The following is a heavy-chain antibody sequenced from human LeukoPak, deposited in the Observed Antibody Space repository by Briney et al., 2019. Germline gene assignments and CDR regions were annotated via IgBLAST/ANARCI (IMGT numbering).Heavy chain of an antibody. CDR3: ARDFTIVVVPAAIPNYYYYMDV. J-gene: IGHJ6*03. V-gene: IGHV1-18*01. CDR2: ISAYNGNT. CDR1: GYTFTSYG. Sequence: ASVKVSCKASGYTFTSYGISWVRQAPGQGLEWMGWISAYNGNTNYAQKLQGRVTMTTDTSTSTAYMELRSLRSDDTAVYYCARDFTIVVVPAAIPNYYYYMDVWGKGTTVTVSS. D-gene: IGHD2-2*01.